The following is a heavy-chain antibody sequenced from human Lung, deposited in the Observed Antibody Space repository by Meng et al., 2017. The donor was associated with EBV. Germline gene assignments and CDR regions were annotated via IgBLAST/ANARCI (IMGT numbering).Heavy chain of an antibody. D-gene: IGHD6-19*01. J-gene: IGHJ4*02. CDR2: ISCYNGDT. CDR1: GYTFTHHG. Sequence: GADWKMPGASVSVSCKASGYTFTHHGNSWIRQAPGQGLEWMGWISCYNGDTNYAQKLQGRVTMTTDTSTNTAYMDLRSLRSDDTAVYYCARDPSNTSGRYAYFDYWGQGTLVTGSS. CDR3: ARDPSNTSGRYAYFDY. V-gene: IGHV1-18*01.